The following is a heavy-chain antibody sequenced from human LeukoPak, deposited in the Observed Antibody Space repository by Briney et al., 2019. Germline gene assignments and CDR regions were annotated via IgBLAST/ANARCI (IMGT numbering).Heavy chain of an antibody. D-gene: IGHD6-13*01. V-gene: IGHV3-7*05. CDR2: IKDDGSEK. CDR1: GLPLSSSW. CDR3: AKAAGYNSQTGYY. J-gene: IGHJ4*02. Sequence: GGSLRLSCAASGLPLSSSWMSWVRQAPGKGLERVANIKDDGSEKYYVDSVKGRFTISRDNSKNTLYLQMDSVRAEDTAIYYCAKAAGYNSQTGYYWGQGTLVTVSS.